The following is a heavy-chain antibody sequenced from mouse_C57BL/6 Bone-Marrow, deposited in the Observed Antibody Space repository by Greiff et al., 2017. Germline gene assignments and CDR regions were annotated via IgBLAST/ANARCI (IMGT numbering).Heavy chain of an antibody. V-gene: IGHV2-2*01. CDR2: IWSGGST. J-gene: IGHJ2*01. D-gene: IGHD1-1*01. CDR1: GFSLTSYG. CDR3: ARGLLRWALDY. Sequence: QVQLQQSGPGLVQPSQSLSITCPVSGFSLTSYGVHWVRQSPGKGLEWLGVIWSGGSTDYNAAFISRLSISKDNSKSQVFFKMNSLQADDTAIYYCARGLLRWALDYWGQGTTLTVSS.